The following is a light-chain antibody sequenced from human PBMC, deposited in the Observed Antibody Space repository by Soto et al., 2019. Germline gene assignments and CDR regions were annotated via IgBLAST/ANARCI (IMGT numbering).Light chain of an antibody. V-gene: IGLV2-8*01. Sequence: QSALTQPPSASGSPGQSVTISCTGTSSDVGGYKYVSWYQQHPGKAPKLMIFEVNKRPSGVPDRFSGSKSGNTASLTVSGLQAEDEADDYGSAYAGINNLGVFGTGTKVTVL. J-gene: IGLJ1*01. CDR2: EVN. CDR1: SSDVGGYKY. CDR3: SAYAGINNLGV.